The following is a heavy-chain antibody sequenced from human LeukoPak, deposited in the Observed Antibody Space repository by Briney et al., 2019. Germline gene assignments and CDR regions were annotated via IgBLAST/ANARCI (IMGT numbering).Heavy chain of an antibody. V-gene: IGHV4-30-4*01. D-gene: IGHD3-10*01. CDR2: IYYSGST. Sequence: SETLSFTCTVSGGSISSGDYYWSWIRQPPGKGLEWIGYIYYSGSTYYNPSLKSRVTISVDTSKNQFSLKLSSVTAADTAVYYCARDQADYGSGINYYYYGMDVWGQGTTVTVSS. J-gene: IGHJ6*02. CDR3: ARDQADYGSGINYYYYGMDV. CDR1: GGSISSGDYY.